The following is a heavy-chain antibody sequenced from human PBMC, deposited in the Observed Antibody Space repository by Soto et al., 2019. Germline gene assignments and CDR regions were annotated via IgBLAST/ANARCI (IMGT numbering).Heavy chain of an antibody. V-gene: IGHV3-23*01. Sequence: EVLLLESGGGLVQPGGSLRLSCAASGFTFRSYAMSGVRQTPGKGLAWVSGISGSGGTTYYADSVKGRFTISRDNSKNTLYLQMNTLRAEDTAVYYCAKDQEQWLVGGFDYWGQGTLVTVSS. J-gene: IGHJ4*02. CDR2: ISGSGGTT. CDR3: AKDQEQWLVGGFDY. D-gene: IGHD6-19*01. CDR1: GFTFRSYA.